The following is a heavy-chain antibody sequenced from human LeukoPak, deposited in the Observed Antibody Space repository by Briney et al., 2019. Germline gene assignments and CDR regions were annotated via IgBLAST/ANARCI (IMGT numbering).Heavy chain of an antibody. D-gene: IGHD3-22*01. V-gene: IGHV3-11*01. Sequence: PGGSLRLSCAASGFTFSDYYMSWIRQAPGKGLEWVSYISSSGSTIYYADSVKGRFTISRDNSKNTLYLQMNSLRAEDTAVYYCATPGGRYYYDSSGLGGFFDYWGQGTLVTVSS. CDR1: GFTFSDYY. J-gene: IGHJ4*02. CDR2: ISSSGSTI. CDR3: ATPGGRYYYDSSGLGGFFDY.